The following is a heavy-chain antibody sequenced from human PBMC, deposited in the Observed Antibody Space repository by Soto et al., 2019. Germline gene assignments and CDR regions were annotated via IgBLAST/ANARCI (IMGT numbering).Heavy chain of an antibody. D-gene: IGHD3-9*01. Sequence: PGGSHKISWNCSGHGFIPHSLGSVRQEPGKGLERRGVIYPGDSDSRYSPSFQGHVTISADKSISTAYLQWSTLKASDTAKYYCARLGFEYDTSTPYYNVLHYDGLDVWGQGTSVTVSS. CDR3: ARLGFEYDTSTPYYNVLHYDGLDV. V-gene: IGHV5-51*01. CDR2: IYPGDSDS. CDR1: GHGFIPHS. J-gene: IGHJ6*02.